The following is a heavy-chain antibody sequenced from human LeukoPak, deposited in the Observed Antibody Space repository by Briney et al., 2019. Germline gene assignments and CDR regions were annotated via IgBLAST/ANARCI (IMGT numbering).Heavy chain of an antibody. Sequence: GGSLRLSCAASGFTFSGSAMHWVRQASGKGLEWVGRIRSKANSYATAYAASVKGRFTIYRNDSKNTAYLQMNSLKTEDTAVYYCTRLANKGITDYWGQGTLVTVSS. CDR2: IRSKANSYAT. J-gene: IGHJ4*02. CDR1: GFTFSGSA. V-gene: IGHV3-73*01. D-gene: IGHD5-12*01. CDR3: TRLANKGITDY.